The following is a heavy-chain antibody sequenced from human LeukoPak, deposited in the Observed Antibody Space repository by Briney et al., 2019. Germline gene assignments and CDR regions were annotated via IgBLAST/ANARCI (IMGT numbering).Heavy chain of an antibody. CDR1: GFTFNDYW. Sequence: PGESLKISCAASGFTFNDYWMTWVRQVPGRGLEWVANINKDGSDKYYVDSVKGRFTISRDNAKKSLYLEMNSLTVEDTAMYYCAKVGAWELQRVFEYWGQGALVTVSS. CDR2: INKDGSDK. CDR3: AKVGAWELQRVFEY. D-gene: IGHD1-26*01. J-gene: IGHJ4*02. V-gene: IGHV3-7*01.